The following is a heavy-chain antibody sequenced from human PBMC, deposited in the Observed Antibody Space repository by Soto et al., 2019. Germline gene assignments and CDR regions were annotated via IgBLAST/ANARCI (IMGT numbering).Heavy chain of an antibody. CDR3: ARGLGSSWYFYFDY. CDR1: GGSISSGGYS. J-gene: IGHJ4*02. D-gene: IGHD6-13*01. V-gene: IGHV4-30-2*01. Sequence: SETLSLTCAVSGGSISSGGYSWSWIRQPPGKGLEWIGYINHSGSTNYNPSLKSRVTISVDTSKNQFSLKLSSVTAADTAVYYCARGLGSSWYFYFDYWGQGTLVTV. CDR2: INHSGST.